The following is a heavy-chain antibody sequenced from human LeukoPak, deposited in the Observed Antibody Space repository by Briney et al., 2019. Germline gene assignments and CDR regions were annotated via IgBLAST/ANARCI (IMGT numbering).Heavy chain of an antibody. J-gene: IGHJ4*02. CDR2: TYYRSKWYN. CDR1: GDSVSSNSAA. CDR3: ARSPLYYYDSSGYGFYYFDY. D-gene: IGHD3-22*01. V-gene: IGHV6-1*01. Sequence: SQTLSLTCAISGDSVSSNSAAWNWIRQSPSRGLEWLGRTYYRSKWYNDYAVSVKSRITINPDTSKNQFSLQLNSVTPEDTAVYYCARSPLYYYDSSGYGFYYFDYWGRGTLVTVSS.